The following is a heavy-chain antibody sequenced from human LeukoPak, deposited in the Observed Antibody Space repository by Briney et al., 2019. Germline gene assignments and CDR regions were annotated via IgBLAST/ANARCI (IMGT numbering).Heavy chain of an antibody. D-gene: IGHD3-10*01. CDR3: AKGGLRLYFGQFHY. Sequence: GRSLRLSCAASGFTFENYAMHWVRKVPGKGLEWVSGISWNGGIIGYADSVKGRFTISRDSAKNSLYLQMNSLRVEDTALYYCAKGGLRLYFGQFHYWGQGTLVTVSS. J-gene: IGHJ4*02. V-gene: IGHV3-9*01. CDR1: GFTFENYA. CDR2: ISWNGGII.